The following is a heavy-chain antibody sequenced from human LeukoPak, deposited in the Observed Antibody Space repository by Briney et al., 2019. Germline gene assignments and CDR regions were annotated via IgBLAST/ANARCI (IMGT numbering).Heavy chain of an antibody. V-gene: IGHV4-34*01. CDR1: GGSFSGYY. Sequence: PSETLSLTCAVYGGSFSGYYWSWIRQPPGKGLEWIGEINHSGSTNYNPSLKSRVTISVDRSKNQFSLKLSSVTAADTAVYYCARVPHRGFFDYWGQGTLVTVSS. J-gene: IGHJ4*02. CDR2: INHSGST. D-gene: IGHD5-12*01. CDR3: ARVPHRGFFDY.